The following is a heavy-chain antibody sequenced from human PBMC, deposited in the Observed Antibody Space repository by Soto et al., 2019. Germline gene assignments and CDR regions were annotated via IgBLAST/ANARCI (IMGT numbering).Heavy chain of an antibody. D-gene: IGHD3-10*01. V-gene: IGHV3-74*01. Sequence: GGSPRLSCAASGFIFKMYWMHWVRQTPGKGLVWISRIYNDGSYTDYADSVRGRFTISRDNVNDTLYLQMNNLRAEDSGLYYCTRGPRPISTGTGAYWGQGTQVTVS. CDR1: GFIFKMYW. J-gene: IGHJ4*02. CDR2: IYNDGSYT. CDR3: TRGPRPISTGTGAY.